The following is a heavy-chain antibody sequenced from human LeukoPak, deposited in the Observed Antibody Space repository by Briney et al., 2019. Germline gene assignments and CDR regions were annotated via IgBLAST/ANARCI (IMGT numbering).Heavy chain of an antibody. V-gene: IGHV3-23*01. CDR2: ISGSGGNT. CDR3: AKDPRANYYYYYYMDV. J-gene: IGHJ6*03. Sequence: PGGSLRLSCAASGFTFSSYAMSWVRQAPGKGLEWVSAISGSGGNTYYADSVKGRFTISRDNSKNTLYLQMNSLRAEDTAVYYCAKDPRANYYYYYYMDVWGKGTTVTVSS. CDR1: GFTFSSYA.